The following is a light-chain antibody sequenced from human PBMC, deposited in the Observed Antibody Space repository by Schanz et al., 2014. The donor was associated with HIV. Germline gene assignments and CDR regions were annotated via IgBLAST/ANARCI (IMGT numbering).Light chain of an antibody. CDR1: TSNIGSNI. J-gene: IGLJ3*02. Sequence: HSVLTQPPSASGTPGQRVTISCSGTTSNIGSNIVNWYQQLPGTAPKLLIYTNNQRPSGVPDRFSGSKSGTSASLAISGLQSEDEADYYCASWDDSLNGVVFGGGTKLTVL. CDR3: ASWDDSLNGVV. V-gene: IGLV1-44*01. CDR2: TNN.